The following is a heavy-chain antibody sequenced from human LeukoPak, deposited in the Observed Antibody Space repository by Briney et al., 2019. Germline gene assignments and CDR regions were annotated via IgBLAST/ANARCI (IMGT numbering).Heavy chain of an antibody. D-gene: IGHD2-2*01. Sequence: GGSLRLSCAASGFTFSSYEMNWVRQAPGKGLQWVSDISSGGTTIYYADSVKGRFTISRDNAKNSLYLQMNSLRAEDTAVYYCARKYCSTTSCLFDNWGQGTLVTVSS. CDR3: ARKYCSTTSCLFDN. V-gene: IGHV3-48*03. CDR2: ISSGGTTI. CDR1: GFTFSSYE. J-gene: IGHJ4*02.